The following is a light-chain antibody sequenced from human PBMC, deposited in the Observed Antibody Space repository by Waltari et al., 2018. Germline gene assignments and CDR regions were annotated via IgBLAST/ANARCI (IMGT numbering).Light chain of an antibody. Sequence: QSALTQPAPVSGSPGQSITISGTGTSSDVGVYNYASWYQQLPGKVPKLIVYDVRHRPSGVSGRFSGSQSDNTASLTISGLQAEDEADWYCVSYTTSDTMIFGGGTKLTVL. CDR2: DVR. J-gene: IGLJ2*01. V-gene: IGLV2-14*03. CDR3: VSYTTSDTMI. CDR1: SSDVGVYNY.